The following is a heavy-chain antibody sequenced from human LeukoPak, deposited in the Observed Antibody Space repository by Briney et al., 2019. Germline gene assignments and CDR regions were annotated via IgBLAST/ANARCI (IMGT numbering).Heavy chain of an antibody. J-gene: IGHJ4*02. Sequence: GGSLRLSCAASGFTFSRYDMHWVRQATGKGLEWVSAIGTAGDTYYPDSVKGRFTISRENAKNSLYLQMNSLRDEDTAVYYCARDLPPGSSGWYLGYWGQGTLVTVSS. V-gene: IGHV3-13*04. D-gene: IGHD6-19*01. CDR2: IGTAGDT. CDR3: ARDLPPGSSGWYLGY. CDR1: GFTFSRYD.